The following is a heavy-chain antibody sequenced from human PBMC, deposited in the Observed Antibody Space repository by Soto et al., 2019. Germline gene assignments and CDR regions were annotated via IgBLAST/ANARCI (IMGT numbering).Heavy chain of an antibody. V-gene: IGHV4-59*08. CDR2: IYYSGNT. CDR1: GGSISSYY. D-gene: IGHD2-21*02. CDR3: ARSPAGGTVTALDY. J-gene: IGHJ4*02. Sequence: SETLSLTCTVSGGSISSYYWSWIRQPPGKGLEWIGYIYYSGNTNYNPSLKSRVTISVDTSKSQFSLKLSSVTAADTAVYYCARSPAGGTVTALDYWGQGALVTVSS.